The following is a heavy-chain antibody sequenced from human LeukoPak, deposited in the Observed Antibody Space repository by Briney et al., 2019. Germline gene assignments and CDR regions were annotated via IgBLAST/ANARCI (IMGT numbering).Heavy chain of an antibody. V-gene: IGHV3-21*01. D-gene: IGHD2-15*01. CDR2: ISSSSYM. CDR3: ARDLGYCSGGSCYVGYFDY. CDR1: GFTFSSYS. Sequence: GGSLRLSCAASGFTFSSYSMNWVRQAPGKGLEWVSPISSSSYMYYADSVKGRFTISRDNSKNTLYLQMNSLRAEDTAVYYCARDLGYCSGGSCYVGYFDYWGQGTLVTVSS. J-gene: IGHJ4*02.